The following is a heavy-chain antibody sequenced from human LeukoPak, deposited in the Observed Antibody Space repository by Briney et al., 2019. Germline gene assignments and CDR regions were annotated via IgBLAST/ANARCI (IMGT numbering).Heavy chain of an antibody. D-gene: IGHD2-21*02. CDR2: IYSSGST. CDR1: SGSISSYY. CDR3: ARHYCGGDCYTRFDY. Sequence: PSETLSLTCTVSSGSISSYYWSWIRQPPGKGLEWMGYIYSSGSTKYNPSLKSRVTISVDTPNNQFFLKLSSVTAADTAVYYCARHYCGGDCYTRFDYWGQGTLVTVSS. J-gene: IGHJ4*02. V-gene: IGHV4-59*08.